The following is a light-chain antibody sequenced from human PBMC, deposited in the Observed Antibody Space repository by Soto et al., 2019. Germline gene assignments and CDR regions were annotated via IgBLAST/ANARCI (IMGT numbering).Light chain of an antibody. J-gene: IGKJ1*01. CDR2: KAS. Sequence: DIPMTQSPSTLSASVGDRVTITCRASQSISSWLAWYPQKPGKAPKVLIYKASSLESGVPSRFSGSGSGTEFTLTISSLQPDDFATYYCQQYNSYWTFGQGTKVEIK. CDR3: QQYNSYWT. CDR1: QSISSW. V-gene: IGKV1-5*03.